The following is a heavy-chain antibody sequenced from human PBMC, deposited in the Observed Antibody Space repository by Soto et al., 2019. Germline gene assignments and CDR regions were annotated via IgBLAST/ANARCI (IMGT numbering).Heavy chain of an antibody. CDR1: GGTFNSYA. D-gene: IGHD5-18*01. Sequence: GASVNVSCKASGGTFNSYAISWVRQAPGQGLEWMGGIIPIFGTANYAQKFQGRVTITADESTSTAYMELSSLRSEDTAVYYCARDLSYSYGFYYYGMDVWGQGTKVTVSS. V-gene: IGHV1-69*13. CDR3: ARDLSYSYGFYYYGMDV. J-gene: IGHJ6*02. CDR2: IIPIFGTA.